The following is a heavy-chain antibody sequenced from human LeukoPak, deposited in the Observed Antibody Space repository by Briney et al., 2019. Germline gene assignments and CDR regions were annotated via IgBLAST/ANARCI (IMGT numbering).Heavy chain of an antibody. V-gene: IGHV3-23*01. CDR2: ISGSGGST. J-gene: IGHJ6*02. Sequence: GGSLRLSCAASGFTFSSHSMNWVRQAPEKGLEWVSAISGSGGSTYYADSVEGRFTISRDNSKNTLYLQMNSLRAEDTAVYYCAKPRQNKVYGMDVWGQGTTVTVSS. D-gene: IGHD2/OR15-2a*01. CDR1: GFTFSSHS. CDR3: AKPRQNKVYGMDV.